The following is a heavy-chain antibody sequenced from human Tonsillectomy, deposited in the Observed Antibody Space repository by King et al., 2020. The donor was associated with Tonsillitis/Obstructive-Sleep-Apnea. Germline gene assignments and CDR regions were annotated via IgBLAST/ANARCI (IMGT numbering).Heavy chain of an antibody. CDR3: ARDMVLEAGGDAFDI. V-gene: IGHV4-59*01. J-gene: IGHJ3*02. CDR1: GGSISSYY. D-gene: IGHD2-8*01. Sequence: QLQESGPGLVKPSETLSLTCTVSGGSISSYYWSWIRQPPGKGLEWIGYMYYSGSTNYNPSLKRRVTISVDTSKNQFSLKLSSVTAADTAVYYCARDMVLEAGGDAFDIWGQGTMVTVSS. CDR2: MYYSGST.